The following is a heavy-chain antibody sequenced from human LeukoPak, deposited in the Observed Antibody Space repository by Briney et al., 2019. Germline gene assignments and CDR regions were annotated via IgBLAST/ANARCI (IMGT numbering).Heavy chain of an antibody. D-gene: IGHD3-22*01. CDR1: GYSFTSYW. CDR2: IYPGDSDT. Sequence: GESLKISCKGSGYSFTSYWIGWVRQMPGKGLEWMGIIYPGDSDTRYSPSFQGQVTISADKSISTAYLRWSSLKASDTAMYYCARWADTKWLFGRPYYFDYWGQGTLVTVSS. J-gene: IGHJ4*02. V-gene: IGHV5-51*01. CDR3: ARWADTKWLFGRPYYFDY.